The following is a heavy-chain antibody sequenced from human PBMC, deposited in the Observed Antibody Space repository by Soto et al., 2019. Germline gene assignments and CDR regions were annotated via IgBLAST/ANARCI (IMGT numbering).Heavy chain of an antibody. V-gene: IGHV3-21*01. CDR3: ARDSHTDTHNWFDP. Sequence: NPGGSLRLSCAASGFTFSSYSMNWVRQAPGKGLEWVSSISSSSSYIYYADSVRGRFTISRDNAKNSLYLQMNSLRAEDTAVYYCARDSHTDTHNWFDPWGQGTLVTVSS. D-gene: IGHD2-2*02. CDR1: GFTFSSYS. J-gene: IGHJ5*02. CDR2: ISSSSSYI.